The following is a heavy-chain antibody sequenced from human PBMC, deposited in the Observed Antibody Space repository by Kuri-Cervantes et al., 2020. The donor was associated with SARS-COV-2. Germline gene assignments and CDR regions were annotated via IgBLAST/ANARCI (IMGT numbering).Heavy chain of an antibody. CDR3: ARDSAAWLWRDACDV. J-gene: IGHJ3*01. V-gene: IGHV3-30*02. Sequence: GGSLRLSCAASGFTFKTYGMHWVRQAPGKGLEWVAFTRYDGNNQYYGDSVKGRFSISRDNSKNTLYLHMNSLRAEDTAVYFCARDSAAWLWRDACDVWGQGTMVTVSS. CDR2: TRYDGNNQ. CDR1: GFTFKTYG. D-gene: IGHD3-3*01.